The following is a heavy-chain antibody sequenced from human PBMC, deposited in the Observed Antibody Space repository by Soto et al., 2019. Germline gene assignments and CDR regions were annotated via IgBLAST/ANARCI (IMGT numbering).Heavy chain of an antibody. V-gene: IGHV3-23*01. CDR1: GFTFSSYA. CDR2: ISGSGGSK. CDR3: AKDLLLWFGESRYYYYGMDV. D-gene: IGHD3-10*01. J-gene: IGHJ6*02. Sequence: GGSLRLSCAASGFTFSSYAMSWVRQAPGKGLEWVSAISGSGGSKYYADSVKGRFTISRDNSKNTLYLQMNSLRAEDTAVYYCAKDLLLWFGESRYYYYGMDVWGQGTTVTVSS.